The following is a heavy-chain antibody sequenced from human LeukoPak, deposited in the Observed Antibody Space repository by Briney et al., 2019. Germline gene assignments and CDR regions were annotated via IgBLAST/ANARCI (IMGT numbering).Heavy chain of an antibody. J-gene: IGHJ3*02. CDR1: GYTFTGYY. CDR3: ARYFSEKNVFDI. V-gene: IGHV1-2*02. D-gene: IGHD2/OR15-2a*01. CDR2: INPNSGGT. Sequence: ASVKVSCKASGYTFTGYYMHRVRQAPGQGLEWMGWINPNSGGTNYAQKFQGRVTMTRDTSISTAYMELGRLRSDDTAVYYCARYFSEKNVFDIWGQGTMVTVSS.